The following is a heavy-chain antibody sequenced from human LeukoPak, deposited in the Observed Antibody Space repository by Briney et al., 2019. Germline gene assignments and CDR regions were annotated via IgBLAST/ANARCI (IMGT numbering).Heavy chain of an antibody. V-gene: IGHV3-66*01. J-gene: IGHJ4*02. CDR3: VYGDYPLTY. CDR1: GLTVTNNY. CDR2: IYTNGNT. Sequence: PGGSLRLSCVASGLTVTNNYWSWVRQPPGKGPEWISLIYTNGNTQYADSVKGRFTFSRDISKNTLYLQMNSLRVEDTGVYYCVYGDYPLTYWGQGTLVSVSS. D-gene: IGHD4-17*01.